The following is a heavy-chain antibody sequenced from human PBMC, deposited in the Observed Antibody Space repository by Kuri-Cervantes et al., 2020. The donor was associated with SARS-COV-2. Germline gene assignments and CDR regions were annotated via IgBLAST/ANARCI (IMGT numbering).Heavy chain of an antibody. V-gene: IGHV3-74*01. CDR2: TNTDGSST. CDR1: GFTFSNYW. J-gene: IGHJ4*02. CDR3: ARAFLRGGSDY. D-gene: IGHD1-26*01. Sequence: LSLTCAASGFTFSNYWMRWVRQAPGKGLVWVSRTNTDGSSTSYADSVKGRFTISRDNAKNTLYLQMNSLRAEDTAVYYCARAFLRGGSDYWGQGTLVTVSS.